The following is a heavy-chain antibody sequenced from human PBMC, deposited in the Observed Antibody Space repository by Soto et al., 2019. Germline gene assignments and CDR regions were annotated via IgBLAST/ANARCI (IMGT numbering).Heavy chain of an antibody. V-gene: IGHV1-58*02. CDR2: IVVASGQT. J-gene: IGHJ6*02. CDR3: SADRPDIGVGWWV. Sequence: ASVKVSCKASGSGFISSGIQWVRQAHGQRLEWIGWIVVASGQTNYAQNFRGRVAITRDTSTATAYIELTGLTSEDTAVYFCSADRPDIGVGWWVWGQGTTVTSP. D-gene: IGHD2-15*01. CDR1: GSGFISSG.